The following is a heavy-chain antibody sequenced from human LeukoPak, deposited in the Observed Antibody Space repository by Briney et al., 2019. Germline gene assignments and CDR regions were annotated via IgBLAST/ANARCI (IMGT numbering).Heavy chain of an antibody. V-gene: IGHV3-30*02. CDR2: IRYDGSNK. D-gene: IGHD2-15*01. Sequence: GGSLRLSCAASGFTFSSYGMHWVRQAPGKGLEWVAFIRYDGSNKYYADSVKGRFTISRDNSKNTLYLQMNSLRAEDTAVYYCAGGQGWHFDLWGRGTLITVSS. J-gene: IGHJ2*01. CDR3: AGGQGWHFDL. CDR1: GFTFSSYG.